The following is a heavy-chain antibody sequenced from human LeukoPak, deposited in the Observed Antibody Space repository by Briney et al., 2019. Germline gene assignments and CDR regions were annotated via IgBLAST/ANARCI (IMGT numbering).Heavy chain of an antibody. D-gene: IGHD2-21*02. Sequence: ASVRVSCTASGYTFTSYAMHWVRQAPGQRLECMGWINTGNGNTKYSQKFQGRVTITRDTSASTAYMDLSSLRSEDTAVYYCARNTETAIPLPYYFDYWGQGTLVTVSS. V-gene: IGHV1-3*04. CDR2: INTGNGNT. CDR1: GYTFTSYA. CDR3: ARNTETAIPLPYYFDY. J-gene: IGHJ4*02.